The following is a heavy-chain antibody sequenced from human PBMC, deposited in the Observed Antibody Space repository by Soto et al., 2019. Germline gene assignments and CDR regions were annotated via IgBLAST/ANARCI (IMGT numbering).Heavy chain of an antibody. CDR3: ARVVGGYCSSTSCYIQDFGFDY. CDR1: GGTFSSYA. Sequence: SVKVSCKASGGTFSSYAISWVRQAPGQGHEWMGGIIPIFGTANYAQKFQGRVTITADESTSTAYMELSSLRSEDTAVYYCARVVGGYCSSTSCYIQDFGFDYWGQGTMVTVPQ. V-gene: IGHV1-69*13. CDR2: IIPIFGTA. J-gene: IGHJ4*02. D-gene: IGHD2-2*02.